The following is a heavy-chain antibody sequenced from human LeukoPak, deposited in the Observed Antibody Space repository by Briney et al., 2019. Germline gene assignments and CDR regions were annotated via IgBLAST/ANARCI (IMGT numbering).Heavy chain of an antibody. CDR2: IYTSGST. CDR3: ARESYIYGSGSHDAFDI. J-gene: IGHJ3*02. D-gene: IGHD3-10*01. Sequence: SETLSLTCTVSGGSISSGSYCWSWIRQPAGKGLEWIGRIYTSGSTNYNPSLKSRVTISVDTSKNQFSLKMSSVTAADTAVYYCARESYIYGSGSHDAFDIWGQGTMVTVSS. V-gene: IGHV4-61*02. CDR1: GGSISSGSYC.